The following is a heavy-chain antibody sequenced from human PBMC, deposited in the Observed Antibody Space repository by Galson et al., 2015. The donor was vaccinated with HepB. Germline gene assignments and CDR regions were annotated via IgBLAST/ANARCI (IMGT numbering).Heavy chain of an antibody. J-gene: IGHJ3*02. CDR2: IYPGDSDT. D-gene: IGHD3-22*01. CDR1: GYSFTSYW. V-gene: IGHV5-51*01. Sequence: QSGAEVKKPGESLKISCKGSGYSFTSYWIGWVRQMPGKGLEWMGIIYPGDSDTRYSPSFQGQVTISADKSISTAYLQWSSLKASDTAMYYCARITMIVVVTPQDAFDIWGQGTMVTVSS. CDR3: ARITMIVVVTPQDAFDI.